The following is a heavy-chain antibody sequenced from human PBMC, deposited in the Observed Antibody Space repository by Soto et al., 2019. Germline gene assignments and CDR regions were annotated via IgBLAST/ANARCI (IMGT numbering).Heavy chain of an antibody. V-gene: IGHV3-23*01. CDR1: GFTFSSYA. J-gene: IGHJ4*02. CDR3: AKTLFRTTWGTDYFDY. Sequence: GGSLRLSCAASGFTFSSYAMSWVRQAPGKGLEWVSAISGSGGSTYYADSVKGRFTISRDNSKNTLYLQMNSLRAEDTAVYYCAKTLFRTTWGTDYFDYWGQGTLVTVSS. D-gene: IGHD3-16*01. CDR2: ISGSGGST.